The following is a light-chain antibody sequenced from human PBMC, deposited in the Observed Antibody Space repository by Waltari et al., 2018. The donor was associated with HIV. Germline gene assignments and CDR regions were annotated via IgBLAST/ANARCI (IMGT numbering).Light chain of an antibody. CDR2: GAS. J-gene: IGKJ5*01. CDR1: QSVSSN. Sequence: EIVMTQSPATLSVSPGGRATLSCRASQSVSSNLAWYQQKPGQAPRLLIYGASTRATGIPARFSGSGSGTEFTLTISSLQSEDFAVYYCQQYNTWPPITFGQGTRLEIK. CDR3: QQYNTWPPIT. V-gene: IGKV3-15*01.